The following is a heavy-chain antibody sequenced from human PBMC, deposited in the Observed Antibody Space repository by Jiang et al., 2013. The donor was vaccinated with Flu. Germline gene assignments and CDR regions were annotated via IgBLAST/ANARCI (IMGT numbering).Heavy chain of an antibody. CDR3: ARHIIAVADDVFDI. CDR1: GGSISSSSYY. D-gene: IGHD6-19*01. V-gene: IGHV4-39*01. J-gene: IGHJ3*02. CDR2: IYYSGST. Sequence: GSGLVKPSETLSLTCTVSGGSISSSSYYWGWIRQPPGKGLEWIGSIYYSGSTYYNPSLKSRVTISVDMSKNQFSLKLSSVTAADTAVYYCARHIIAVADDVFDIVGPRDNGHRLF.